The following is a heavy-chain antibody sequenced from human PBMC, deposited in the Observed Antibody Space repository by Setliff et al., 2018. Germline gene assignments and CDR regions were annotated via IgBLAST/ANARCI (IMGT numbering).Heavy chain of an antibody. CDR3: GRLRGYCSGGRCNGQYAFDY. CDR1: GGSISSHY. D-gene: IGHD2-15*01. CDR2: LFHSGST. Sequence: SETLSLTCTVSGGSISSHYWNWIRQSPGKGLEWIGYLFHSGSTNHNPSLASRLTISVDTAKNQFSLKLTSVTAADTAVYYCGRLRGYCSGGRCNGQYAFDYWGQGTL. J-gene: IGHJ4*02. V-gene: IGHV4-59*11.